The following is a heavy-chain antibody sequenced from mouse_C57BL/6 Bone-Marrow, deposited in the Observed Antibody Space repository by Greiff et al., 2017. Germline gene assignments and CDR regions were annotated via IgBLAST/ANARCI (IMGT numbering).Heavy chain of an antibody. CDR3: ARHYYGSSSPWFAY. Sequence: EVQVVESGGGLVKPGGSLKLSCAASGFTFSDYGMHWVRQAPEKGLEWVAYISSGSSTIYYADTVKGRFTISRDNAKNTLFLQMTSLRSEDTAMYYCARHYYGSSSPWFAYWGQGTLVTVSA. V-gene: IGHV5-17*01. CDR1: GFTFSDYG. CDR2: ISSGSSTI. J-gene: IGHJ3*01. D-gene: IGHD1-1*01.